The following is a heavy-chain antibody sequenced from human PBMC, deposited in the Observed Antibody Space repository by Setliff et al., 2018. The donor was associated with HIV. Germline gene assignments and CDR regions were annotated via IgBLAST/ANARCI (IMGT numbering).Heavy chain of an antibody. D-gene: IGHD2-2*01. CDR3: ARRCSSTDCNGFDY. Sequence: PSETLSLTCTVSGGSISSHYWSWIRQPPGKGLEWIGSIYYSGSTNYNPSLKSRVTISVDTSKNQFSLKLSSVTAADTAMYYCARRCSSTDCNGFDYWGQGTLVTVSS. V-gene: IGHV4-59*08. CDR2: IYYSGST. CDR1: GGSISSHY. J-gene: IGHJ4*02.